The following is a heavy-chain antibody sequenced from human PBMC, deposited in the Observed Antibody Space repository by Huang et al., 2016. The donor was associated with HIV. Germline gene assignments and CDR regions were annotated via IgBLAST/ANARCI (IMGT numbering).Heavy chain of an antibody. V-gene: IGHV3-30*04. CDR2: VSFEGSQK. CDR3: ASAPARALGYFDN. J-gene: IGHJ4*02. Sequence: QVLLVESGGGVVQPGKSLRLSCTASGFAFSNNAMHWVRQAPGKVLEWVAVVSFEGSQKYLADTVNERVTISRDNSKSTVFLQMSSLRPDDTAVYYCASAPARALGYFDNWGQGTLVTVSS. CDR1: GFAFSNNA. D-gene: IGHD3-16*01.